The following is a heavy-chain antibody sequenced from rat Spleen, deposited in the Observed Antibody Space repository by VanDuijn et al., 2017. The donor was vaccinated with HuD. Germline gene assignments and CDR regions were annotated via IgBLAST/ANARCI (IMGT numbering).Heavy chain of an antibody. CDR3: TRAGYGGYTA. D-gene: IGHD1-11*01. J-gene: IGHJ2*01. CDR1: GFSLTNYG. Sequence: QVQLKESGPGLVQPSQTLSLTCTVSGFSLTNYGVTWVRQPPGKGLEWMGGIWGDGSQNYKSALKSRLSISRDTSKTQVFLKMNSLQTEDTAIYFCTRAGYGGYTAWGQGVMVTVSS. CDR2: IWGDGSQ. V-gene: IGHV2-13*01.